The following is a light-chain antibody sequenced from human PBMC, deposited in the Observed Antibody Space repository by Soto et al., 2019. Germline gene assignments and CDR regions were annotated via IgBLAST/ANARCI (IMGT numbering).Light chain of an antibody. CDR1: QSVSSK. CDR2: DAS. V-gene: IGKV3-20*01. CDR3: QQYGSSPP. J-gene: IGKJ5*01. Sequence: EIVFTQSPGTLSLSPGDRATLSCTASQSVSSKLAWYQQKPGQAPRLLIYDASSTATGTPDRFSGSGSGTDFTLTISRLEPEDSAVYHYQQYGSSPPFGQGTRLENK.